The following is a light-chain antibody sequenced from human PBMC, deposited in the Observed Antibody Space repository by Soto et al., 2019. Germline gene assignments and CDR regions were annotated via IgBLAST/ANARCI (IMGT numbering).Light chain of an antibody. Sequence: TLALFPGERASLSCRASQSIRTSLAWYQQKPGQAPRLVIFDASNRANGVPARFSGSGSGTDFTLTISRLEPEDFAGYCSQQYGSLPNTFGQGTIL. V-gene: IGKV3-11*01. CDR2: DAS. CDR3: QQYGSLPNT. CDR1: QSIRTS. J-gene: IGKJ2*01.